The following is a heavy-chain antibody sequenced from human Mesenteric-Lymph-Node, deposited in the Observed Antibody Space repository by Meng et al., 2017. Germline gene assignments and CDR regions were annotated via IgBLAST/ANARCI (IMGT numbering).Heavy chain of an antibody. CDR2: IYTSGST. J-gene: IGHJ4*02. CDR3: ARGHDYGDYNDY. Sequence: SETLSLTCTVSGGSISSGSYYWSWIRQPAGKGLEWIGRIYTSGSTNYNPSLKSRVTISVDTSKNQFSLKLSSVTAADTAVYYCARGHDYGDYNDYWGQGTLVTVSS. D-gene: IGHD4-17*01. V-gene: IGHV4-61*02. CDR1: GGSISSGSYY.